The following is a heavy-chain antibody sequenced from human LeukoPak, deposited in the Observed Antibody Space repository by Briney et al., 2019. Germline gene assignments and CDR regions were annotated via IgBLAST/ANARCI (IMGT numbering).Heavy chain of an antibody. Sequence: GASVKVSCKASGYTFTGYYMHWVRQAPGQGLEWMGWINPNSGGTDYAQKFQGRVTMTRDTSISTAYMELSRLRSDDTAVYYCARVRFLEWLLYPNAFDIWGQGTMVTVSS. CDR3: ARVRFLEWLLYPNAFDI. CDR2: INPNSGGT. J-gene: IGHJ3*02. V-gene: IGHV1-2*02. CDR1: GYTFTGYY. D-gene: IGHD3-3*01.